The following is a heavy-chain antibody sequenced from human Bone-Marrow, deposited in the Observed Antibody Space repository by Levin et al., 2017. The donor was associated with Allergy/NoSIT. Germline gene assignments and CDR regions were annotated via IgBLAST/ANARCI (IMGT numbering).Heavy chain of an antibody. V-gene: IGHV1-69*06. CDR1: GGTFSSYA. J-gene: IGHJ2*01. D-gene: IGHD6-6*01. CDR2: IIPIFGTA. Sequence: ASVKVSCKASGGTFSSYAISWVRQAPGQGLEWMGGIIPIFGTANYAQKFQGRVTITADKSTSTAYMELSSLRSEDTAVYYCARGIIAARPGSGWYFDRWGRGTLVTVSS. CDR3: ARGIIAARPGSGWYFDR.